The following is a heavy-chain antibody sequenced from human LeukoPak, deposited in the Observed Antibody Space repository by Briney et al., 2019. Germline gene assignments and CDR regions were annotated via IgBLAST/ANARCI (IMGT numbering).Heavy chain of an antibody. CDR2: FISSGHII. CDR3: AREGVDRRGVYYYYMDV. V-gene: IGHV3-11*01. J-gene: IGHJ6*03. D-gene: IGHD3-16*01. Sequence: GGSLRLPRCACVFPLSDYYMSLNRQAPRKGVQWVSYFISSGHIIYYADSVKGRFTISRDNAKNSLYLQMNSLRAEDTAVYYCAREGVDRRGVYYYYMDVWGKGTTVTISS. CDR1: VFPLSDYY.